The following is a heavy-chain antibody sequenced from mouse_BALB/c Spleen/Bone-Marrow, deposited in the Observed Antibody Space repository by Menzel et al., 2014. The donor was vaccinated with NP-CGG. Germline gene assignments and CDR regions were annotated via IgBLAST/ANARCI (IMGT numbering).Heavy chain of an antibody. J-gene: IGHJ4*01. D-gene: IGHD2-3*01. Sequence: LQHSGSELVRPGAPVKLSCKASGYTFTSYWMHWVKQRHGQGLEWIGNIYPGSGSTNYDEKFKSKGTLTVDTSSSTAYMHLSSLTSEDSAVYYCTRGYYPYYYAMDYWGQGTSVTVSS. V-gene: IGHV1S22*01. CDR1: GYTFTSYW. CDR2: IYPGSGST. CDR3: TRGYYPYYYAMDY.